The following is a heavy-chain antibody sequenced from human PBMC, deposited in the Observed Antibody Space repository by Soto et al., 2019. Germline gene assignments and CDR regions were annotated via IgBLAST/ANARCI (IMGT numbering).Heavy chain of an antibody. J-gene: IGHJ5*02. V-gene: IGHV1-69*13. Sequence: ASVKVSCKASGGTFSSYAISWVRQAPGQGLEWMGGIIPIFGTANYAQKFQGRVTITADESTSTAYMELSSLRSEDTAVYYCARDLSAAGTDLRWFDPWGQGTLVTVSS. CDR2: IIPIFGTA. CDR1: GGTFSSYA. CDR3: ARDLSAAGTDLRWFDP. D-gene: IGHD6-13*01.